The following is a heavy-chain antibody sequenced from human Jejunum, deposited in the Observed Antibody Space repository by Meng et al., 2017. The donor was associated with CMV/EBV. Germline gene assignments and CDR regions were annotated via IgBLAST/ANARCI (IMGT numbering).Heavy chain of an antibody. CDR2: IRNKLNSYIT. Sequence: CAASGFTFRIYYMDWVRQAPGKGLEWVGRIRNKLNSYITEYAASVKGRFTISRDDSDNSLYLQMNSLKKEDTAVYYCVRENDGGFDIWGQGTMVTVSS. V-gene: IGHV3-72*01. CDR3: VRENDGGFDI. J-gene: IGHJ3*02. CDR1: GFTFRIYY. D-gene: IGHD1-1*01.